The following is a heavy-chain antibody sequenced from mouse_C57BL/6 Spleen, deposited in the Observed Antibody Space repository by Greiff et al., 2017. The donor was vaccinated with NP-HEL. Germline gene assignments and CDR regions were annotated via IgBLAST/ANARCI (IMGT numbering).Heavy chain of an antibody. V-gene: IGHV5-17*01. J-gene: IGHJ3*01. CDR3: ARGLYDGYYGGFAY. D-gene: IGHD2-3*01. CDR1: GFTFSDYG. Sequence: EVKLVESGGGLVKPGGSLKLSCAASGFTFSDYGMHWVRQAPEKGLEWVAYISSGSSTIYYAATVKGRFTISRDNAKNTLFLQMTSLRSEDTAMYYCARGLYDGYYGGFAYWGQGTLVTVSA. CDR2: ISSGSSTI.